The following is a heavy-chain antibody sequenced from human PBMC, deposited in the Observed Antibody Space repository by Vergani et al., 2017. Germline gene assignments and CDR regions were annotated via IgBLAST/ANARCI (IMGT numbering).Heavy chain of an antibody. V-gene: IGHV4-34*01. CDR2: INHSGST. Sequence: QVQLQQWGAGLLKPSETLSLTCAVYGGSFSGYYWSWIRQPPGKGLEWIWEINHSGSTNYNPSLKSRVTISVDTSKNQFSLKLSSVTAADTAVYYCARVVYYYYYMDVWGKGTTVTVSS. J-gene: IGHJ6*03. D-gene: IGHD3-16*02. CDR1: GGSFSGYY. CDR3: ARVVYYYYYMDV.